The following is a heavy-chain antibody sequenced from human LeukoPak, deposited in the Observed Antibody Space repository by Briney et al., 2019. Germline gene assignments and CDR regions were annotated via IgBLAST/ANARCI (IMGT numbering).Heavy chain of an antibody. V-gene: IGHV4-59*01. J-gene: IGHJ4*02. Sequence: PSETLSLTCAVSGGPLIASYWSWIRQPPGKGLEWIGYTHYSGTGNYNPSLKSRVTISIDTSKNRFTPRLTSVTAADTAVYYCARFRFYDTTGYSTSYYLDYWGQGALVTVSS. CDR2: THYSGTG. D-gene: IGHD3-22*01. CDR1: GGPLIASY. CDR3: ARFRFYDTTGYSTSYYLDY.